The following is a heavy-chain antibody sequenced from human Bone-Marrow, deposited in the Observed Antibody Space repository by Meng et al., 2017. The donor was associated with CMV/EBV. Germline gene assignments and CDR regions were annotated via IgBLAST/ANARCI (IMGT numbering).Heavy chain of an antibody. D-gene: IGHD1-26*01. CDR2: IYYSGST. CDR1: GGSISSSSYY. V-gene: IGHV4-39*07. J-gene: IGHJ4*02. CDR3: ARGQDWSGSYPS. Sequence: SETLSLTCTVSGGSISSSSYYWGWVRQPPGKGLEWIASIYYSGSTYYSPSLASRVTISVDTSKNQFSLKVSSVTAADTAVYYCARGQDWSGSYPSWGQGTLVTVSS.